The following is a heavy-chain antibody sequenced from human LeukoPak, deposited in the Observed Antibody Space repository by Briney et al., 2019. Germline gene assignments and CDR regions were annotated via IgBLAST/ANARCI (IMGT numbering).Heavy chain of an antibody. CDR2: MWNDGITG. CDR3: ARDGSGWSSDY. D-gene: IGHD6-19*01. J-gene: IGHJ4*02. Sequence: PGGSLRLSWAAAGFNFRDSGMHWVRQAPGKGREWVAVMWNDGITGKYADSVRGRFSVSRDNSKNTVYLQIDSLRADDTSVYYCARDGSGWSSDYWGQGTLVTVSS. V-gene: IGHV3-33*01. CDR1: GFNFRDSG.